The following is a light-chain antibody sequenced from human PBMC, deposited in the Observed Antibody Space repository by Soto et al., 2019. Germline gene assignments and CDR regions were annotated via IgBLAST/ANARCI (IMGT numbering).Light chain of an antibody. V-gene: IGLV6-57*04. CDR1: SGSIDSNY. J-gene: IGLJ2*01. Sequence: NFMLTQPHSVSESPGKTATISCTRSSGSIDSNYVQWFQQRPGSAPTTVIYEDNQRPSGVPDRFSGSIDSSSNSASLTISGLKTEDEADYYCQSYESRNVVFGGGTKLTVL. CDR2: EDN. CDR3: QSYESRNVV.